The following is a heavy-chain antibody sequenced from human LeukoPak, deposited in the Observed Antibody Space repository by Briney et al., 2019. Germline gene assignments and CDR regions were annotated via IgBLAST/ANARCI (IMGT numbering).Heavy chain of an antibody. CDR1: GYTFTNYG. J-gene: IGHJ4*02. V-gene: IGHV1-18*01. CDR2: ISAYNGNT. D-gene: IGHD5-12*01. Sequence: ASVKVSCKASGYTFTNYGISWVRQAPGQGLEWMGWISAYNGNTNYAQKLQGRVTMTTDTSMSTAYMELRRLRSDDTAVYYCASGFLGGYDSNFDYWGQGTLVTVSS. CDR3: ASGFLGGYDSNFDY.